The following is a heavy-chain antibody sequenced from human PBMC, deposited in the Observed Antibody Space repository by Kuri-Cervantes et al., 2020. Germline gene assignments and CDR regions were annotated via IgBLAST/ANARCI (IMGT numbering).Heavy chain of an antibody. Sequence: GGSLRPSCAASGFTFSDYYMSWIRQAPGKGLEWVSYISSSGSTIYYADSVKGRFTISRDNAKNSLYLQMNSLRAGDTAVYYCARGAYDSSGYVIDAFDIWGQGTMVTVSS. D-gene: IGHD3-22*01. CDR2: ISSSGSTI. V-gene: IGHV3-11*04. J-gene: IGHJ3*02. CDR3: ARGAYDSSGYVIDAFDI. CDR1: GFTFSDYY.